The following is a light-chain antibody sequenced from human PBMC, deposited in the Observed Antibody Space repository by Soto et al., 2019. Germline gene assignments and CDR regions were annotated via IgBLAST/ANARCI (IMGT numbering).Light chain of an antibody. Sequence: QSALTQPASVSGSPGQSITISCTGTSSDVGVYNYVSWYQQHPGKAPKLMIYAVTNRPSGVSNRFSGSKSGNTASLTISGLQAEDEADYYCSSYTTSSTRVFGIGTKLTVL. J-gene: IGLJ1*01. V-gene: IGLV2-14*01. CDR1: SSDVGVYNY. CDR2: AVT. CDR3: SSYTTSSTRV.